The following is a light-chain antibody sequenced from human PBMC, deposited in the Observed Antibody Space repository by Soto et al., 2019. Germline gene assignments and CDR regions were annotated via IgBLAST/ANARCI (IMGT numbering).Light chain of an antibody. CDR2: EDD. CDR3: QSYDHRIVV. J-gene: IGLJ2*01. Sequence: NFMLTQPHSVSESPGKTVTISCTRSSGSIATNYVQWYRQRPGSSPTSVIYEDDQRPSGVPDRFSGSIDSSSNTASLTISGLETGDEADYYCQSYDHRIVVFGGGTKLTVL. V-gene: IGLV6-57*01. CDR1: SGSIATNY.